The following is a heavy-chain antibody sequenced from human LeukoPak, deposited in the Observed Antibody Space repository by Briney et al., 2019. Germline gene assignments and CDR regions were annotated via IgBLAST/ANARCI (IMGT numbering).Heavy chain of an antibody. Sequence: GGSLRLSCTTSGITFSNSWMSWVRQAPGKGLEGVATIRPDGSEGYYADSVRGRFTTSRDNSKNSVYLQMSSLRAEDTGVFYCARDVAYSAFDYWGQGTLVTVSS. CDR1: GITFSNSW. CDR3: ARDVAYSAFDY. V-gene: IGHV3-7*01. J-gene: IGHJ4*02. CDR2: IRPDGSEG. D-gene: IGHD2-21*01.